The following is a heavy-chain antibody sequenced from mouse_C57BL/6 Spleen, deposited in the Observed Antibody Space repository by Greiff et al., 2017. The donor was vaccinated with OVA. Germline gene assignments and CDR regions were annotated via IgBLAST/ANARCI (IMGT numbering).Heavy chain of an antibody. CDR2: INPGSGGT. CDR3: ARGDGSSPFAY. Sequence: QVQLQQSGAELVRPGTSVKVSCKASGYAFTNYLIEWVKQRPGQGLEWIGVINPGSGGTTYNEKFKGKATLTADKSSSTAYMQLSSLTSEDSAVYFCARGDGSSPFAYWGQGTLVTVSA. D-gene: IGHD1-1*01. J-gene: IGHJ3*01. V-gene: IGHV1-54*01. CDR1: GYAFTNYL.